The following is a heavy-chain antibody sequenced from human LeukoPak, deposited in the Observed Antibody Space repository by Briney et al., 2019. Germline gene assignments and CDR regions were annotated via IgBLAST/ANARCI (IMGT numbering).Heavy chain of an antibody. Sequence: ASVKVSCKAAGYPFVSYVIHWLRQAPGQRLEWMGWIKPDNGDTEYSQRFHDRIIITRDASAHTAFMELNGLTSEDTATYYCAKDRGGTGDFDLWGQGTPVTVSS. CDR3: AKDRGGTGDFDL. V-gene: IGHV1-3*01. CDR2: IKPDNGDT. J-gene: IGHJ4*02. D-gene: IGHD1-1*01. CDR1: GYPFVSYV.